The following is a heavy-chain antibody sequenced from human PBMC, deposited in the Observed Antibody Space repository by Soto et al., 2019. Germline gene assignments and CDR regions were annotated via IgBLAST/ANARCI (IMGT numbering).Heavy chain of an antibody. J-gene: IGHJ6*03. V-gene: IGHV3-66*01. CDR1: GFTVSSNY. CDR3: GRAYSSSWTAYMDV. Sequence: PGGSLRLSCAASGFTVSSNYMSWVRQAPGKGLEWVSVIYSGGSTYYADSVKGRFTISRDNSKNTLYLQMNSLRAEDTAVYYCGRAYSSSWTAYMDVWGKGTTVTVSS. CDR2: IYSGGST. D-gene: IGHD6-13*01.